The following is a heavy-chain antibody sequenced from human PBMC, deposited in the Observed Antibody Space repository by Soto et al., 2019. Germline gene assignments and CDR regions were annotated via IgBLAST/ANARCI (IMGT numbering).Heavy chain of an antibody. CDR1: GYSITAGGYY. V-gene: IGHV4-39*07. D-gene: IGHD1-26*01. CDR2: FYSSGSI. CDR3: ARGRGLYNSGRSQLDS. J-gene: IGHJ4*02. Sequence: PSETLSLTCFVSGYSITAGGYYWGWIRHHPGKGLEWIGSFYSSGSIIYNPSLRSRVSISGDTSSNQFSMSLTSVTAADTALYYCARGRGLYNSGRSQLDSWGQGTLVTVSS.